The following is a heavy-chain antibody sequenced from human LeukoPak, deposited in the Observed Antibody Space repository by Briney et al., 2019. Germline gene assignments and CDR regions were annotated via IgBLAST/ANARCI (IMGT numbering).Heavy chain of an antibody. CDR1: EFTVSRNY. V-gene: IGHV3-66*01. CDR2: FYSGDNT. J-gene: IGHJ3*02. Sequence: GGSLRPSCVVSEFTVSRNYMSWVRQAPGKGLEWVSVFYSGDNTYYADSVKGRFTISRDNSKNTLYLQMSSLRVEDTAVYYCARDLGPDAFDIWGQGTMVTVSP. CDR3: ARDLGPDAFDI.